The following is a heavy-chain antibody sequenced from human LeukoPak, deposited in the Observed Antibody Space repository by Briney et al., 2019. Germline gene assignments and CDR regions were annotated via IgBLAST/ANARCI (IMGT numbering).Heavy chain of an antibody. CDR3: ARFSVVVAGYDY. J-gene: IGHJ4*02. CDR1: GFTFSNYW. D-gene: IGHD6-19*01. Sequence: GGSLRLSCAASGFTFSNYWMHWVRQAPGKGLVWVSRISTDGSTTTYADSVKGRFTISRDNAKNTLYLQMNSLGAEDTAVYYCARFSVVVAGYDYWGQGTLVTVSS. CDR2: ISTDGSTT. V-gene: IGHV3-74*01.